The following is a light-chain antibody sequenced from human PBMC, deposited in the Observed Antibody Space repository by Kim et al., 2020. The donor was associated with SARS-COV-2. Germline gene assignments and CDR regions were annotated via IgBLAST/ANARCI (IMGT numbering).Light chain of an antibody. J-gene: IGLJ2*01. V-gene: IGLV3-1*01. CDR1: KLGDKY. CDR2: QDS. CDR3: QAWDSSIVV. Sequence: VAPGQTASINCSGDKLGDKYACWYQQKPGQSPVLVIYQDSKRPSGIPERFSGSNSGNTATLTISGTQAMDEDDYYCQAWDSSIVVFGGGTKLTVL.